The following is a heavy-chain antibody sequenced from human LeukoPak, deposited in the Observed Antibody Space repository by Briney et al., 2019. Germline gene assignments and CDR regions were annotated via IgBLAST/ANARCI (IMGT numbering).Heavy chain of an antibody. CDR3: ARVSGYYDSSGHFHVFAFDI. CDR1: GGSISSYY. V-gene: IGHV4-59*01. Sequence: SETLSLTCTVSGGSISSYYWSWIRQPPGKGLEWIGYIYYSGSTNYNPSLKSRVTISVDTSKNQFSLKLSSVTAADTAVYYCARVSGYYDSSGHFHVFAFDIWGQGTMVTVSS. J-gene: IGHJ3*02. D-gene: IGHD3-22*01. CDR2: IYYSGST.